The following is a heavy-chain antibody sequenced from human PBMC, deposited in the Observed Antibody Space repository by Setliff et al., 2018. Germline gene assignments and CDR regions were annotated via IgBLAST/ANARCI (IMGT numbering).Heavy chain of an antibody. CDR2: INPSGGST. J-gene: IGHJ3*02. CDR3: ATNSGGNTIDAFDI. D-gene: IGHD2-15*01. CDR1: GYTFTSYY. V-gene: IGHV1-46*01. Sequence: ASVKVSCKASGYTFTSYYMHWVRQAPGQGLEWMGIINPSGGSTNYAQKFQGRVTMTRDTSTSTVYMELSSLRSEDTALYYCATNSGGNTIDAFDIWGQGTMVTVSS.